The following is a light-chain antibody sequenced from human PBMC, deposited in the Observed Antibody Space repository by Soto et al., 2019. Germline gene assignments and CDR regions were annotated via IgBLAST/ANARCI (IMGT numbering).Light chain of an antibody. CDR2: AAS. Sequence: DIQMTQSPSSLSASVGDRVTITCRAIQGISNYLAWYQQKPGKVPKLLIYAASTLQSGAPSRSSDSGSGTDFALTISSHQCEDVATHYLQKDSSAPRTCGQGPKVEIK. V-gene: IGKV1-27*01. CDR3: QKDSSAPRT. CDR1: QGISNY. J-gene: IGKJ1*01.